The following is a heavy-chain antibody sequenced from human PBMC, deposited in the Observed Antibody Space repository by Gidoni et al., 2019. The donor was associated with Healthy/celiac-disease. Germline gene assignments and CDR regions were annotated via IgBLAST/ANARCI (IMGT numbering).Heavy chain of an antibody. V-gene: IGHV1-2*02. CDR3: ARPRSTYDYSNSIPYYFDY. Sequence: QVQLVQSGAEVKKPGASVKVSCKASGYTFTGYYMHWVRQAPGQGLEWMGWINPNSGGTNYAQKFQGRVTMTRDTSISTAYMELSRLRSDDTAVYYCARPRSTYDYSNSIPYYFDYWGQGTLVTVSS. CDR1: GYTFTGYY. D-gene: IGHD4-4*01. CDR2: INPNSGGT. J-gene: IGHJ4*02.